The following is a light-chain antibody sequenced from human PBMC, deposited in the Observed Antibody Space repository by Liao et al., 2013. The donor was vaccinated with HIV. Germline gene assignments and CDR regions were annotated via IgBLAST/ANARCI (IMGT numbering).Light chain of an antibody. CDR1: NIGRKS. CDR2: YDI. CDR3: QVLDSSSDHVV. V-gene: IGLV3-21*04. J-gene: IGLJ2*01. Sequence: SYVLTQPPSVSVAPGKTARITCGGNNIGRKSVHWYQQKPGQAPVLVIYYDIDRPSGIPERFSGSKSDNTATLTISRVEAGDEADYYCQVLDSSSDHVVFGGGTKLTVL.